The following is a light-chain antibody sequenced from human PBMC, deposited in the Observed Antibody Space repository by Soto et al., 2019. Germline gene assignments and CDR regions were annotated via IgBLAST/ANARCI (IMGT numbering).Light chain of an antibody. CDR2: GAS. CDR3: QQSYSTPYT. V-gene: IGKV1-39*01. Sequence: DIQMTQSPSSLSASLGDRVTITCRASQSISTYLNWYQHKVGKAPKLLIYGASSVRSRVPSRFSGGGSGTYFSLTISTLQPEDFATYYCQQSYSTPYTFAQGTKLEIK. CDR1: QSISTY. J-gene: IGKJ2*01.